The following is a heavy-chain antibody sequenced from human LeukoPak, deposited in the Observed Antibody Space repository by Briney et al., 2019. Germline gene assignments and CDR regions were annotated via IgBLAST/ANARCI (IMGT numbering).Heavy chain of an antibody. D-gene: IGHD3-10*01. CDR1: GYTFTSYG. CDR3: ARDKLVRGKNWFDP. J-gene: IGHJ5*02. Sequence: ASVKVSCKASGYTFTSYGISWVRQAPGQGLEWMGWISAYNGNTNYAQKLQGRVTMTTDTPTSTAYMELRSLRSDDTAVYYCARDKLVRGKNWFDPWGQGTLVTVSS. CDR2: ISAYNGNT. V-gene: IGHV1-18*01.